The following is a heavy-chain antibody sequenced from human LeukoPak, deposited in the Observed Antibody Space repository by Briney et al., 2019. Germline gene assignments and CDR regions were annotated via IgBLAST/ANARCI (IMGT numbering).Heavy chain of an antibody. D-gene: IGHD2-2*01. V-gene: IGHV3-66*01. CDR1: GFTVSSNY. J-gene: IGHJ4*02. CDR2: IYSGGST. Sequence: PGGSLRLSCAASGFTVSSNYMSWVRRAPGKGLEWVSVIYSGGSTYYADSVKGRFTISRDNSKNTLYLQMNSLRAEDTAVYYCARDLDSSWLNYWGQGTLVTVSS. CDR3: ARDLDSSWLNY.